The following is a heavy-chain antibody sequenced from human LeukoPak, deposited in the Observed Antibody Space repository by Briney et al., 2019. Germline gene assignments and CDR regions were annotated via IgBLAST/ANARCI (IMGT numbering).Heavy chain of an antibody. CDR2: ISYDGSNK. CDR3: AYYCSSTSCYVDY. J-gene: IGHJ4*02. CDR1: GFTFSYYA. Sequence: GGSLRLSCAASGFTFSYYAMTWVRQAPGKGLEWVAVISYDGSNKYYADSVKGRFTISRDNSKNTLYLQMNSLRAEDTAVYYCAYYCSSTSCYVDYWGQGTLVTVSS. D-gene: IGHD2-2*01. V-gene: IGHV3-30*03.